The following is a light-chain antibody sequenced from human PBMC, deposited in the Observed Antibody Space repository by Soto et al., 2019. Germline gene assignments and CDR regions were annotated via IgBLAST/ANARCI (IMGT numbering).Light chain of an antibody. J-gene: IGKJ4*01. Sequence: DIQMTRSPSSLSASVGDRVTISCRASQSVNKYLNWYQQKPGNVPTLLIYAASTLQGGVPSRFNGSGFGTDFTVTISNLQPEDFATYYCQQSFSTPLSFGGGTKVEIK. CDR1: QSVNKY. CDR2: AAS. V-gene: IGKV1-39*01. CDR3: QQSFSTPLS.